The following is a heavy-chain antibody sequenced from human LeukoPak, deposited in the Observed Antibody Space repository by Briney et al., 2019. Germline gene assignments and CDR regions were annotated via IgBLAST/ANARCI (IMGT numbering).Heavy chain of an antibody. CDR2: INSDGSNT. CDR1: GFTFSSYW. Sequence: PGGSLRLSCAASGFTFSSYWMRWVRQAPGKGLVWVSHINSDGSNTNYADSVKGRFTISRDNAKNTLYLQMNSLRAEDTAVYYCARYRLESFRFKNYYYGVDVWGQGTTVTVSS. D-gene: IGHD3-3*01. J-gene: IGHJ6*02. V-gene: IGHV3-74*01. CDR3: ARYRLESFRFKNYYYGVDV.